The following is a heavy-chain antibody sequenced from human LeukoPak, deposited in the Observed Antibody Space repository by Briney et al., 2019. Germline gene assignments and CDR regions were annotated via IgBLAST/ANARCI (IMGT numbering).Heavy chain of an antibody. V-gene: IGHV3-33*01. Sequence: GGSLRLSCAASGFSFSNYGMNWVRQAPGKGLEWVAIIWYDGSDKYYADSVKGRFTISRDNSKNTLYLQMNSLRAEDTAMYYCATSDWDYWGQGTLVTVSS. CDR3: ATSDWDY. CDR1: GFSFSNYG. D-gene: IGHD2-21*01. J-gene: IGHJ4*02. CDR2: IWYDGSDK.